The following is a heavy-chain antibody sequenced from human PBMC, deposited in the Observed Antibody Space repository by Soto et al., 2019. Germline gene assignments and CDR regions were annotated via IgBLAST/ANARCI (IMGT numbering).Heavy chain of an antibody. CDR1: GGSISSYY. J-gene: IGHJ4*02. V-gene: IGHV4-59*01. CDR2: IYYSGTH. Sequence: ETLSLTCTVSGGSISSYYWSWVRQPPGKGLEWIGYIYYSGTHNYNPSLKSRLTISVDTSKNQFSLKLNSVTAADTAVYYCARVQMATLYFDYWGQGTLVTVSS. CDR3: ARVQMATLYFDY. D-gene: IGHD5-12*01.